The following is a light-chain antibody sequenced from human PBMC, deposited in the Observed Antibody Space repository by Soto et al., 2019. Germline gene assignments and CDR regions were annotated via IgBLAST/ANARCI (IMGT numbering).Light chain of an antibody. CDR3: QQYGRSPWT. V-gene: IGKV3-20*01. Sequence: EIVLTQSPGTLSLSPGERATLSCRASQSVSSNYLAWYQQEPGQAPRLLIYGASSRATGIPDRFSGSGSGTDFTLTISRLEPEDFAVYYCQQYGRSPWTFGQGTKV. CDR1: QSVSSNY. J-gene: IGKJ1*01. CDR2: GAS.